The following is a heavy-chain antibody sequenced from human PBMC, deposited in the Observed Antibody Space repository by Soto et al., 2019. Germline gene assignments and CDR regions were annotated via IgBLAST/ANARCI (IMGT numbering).Heavy chain of an antibody. CDR2: INGDGGGNGGST. Sequence: EVQLLESGGGLVQPGGSLRLSCAASGFTFSNYAMTWVRQAPGKGLEWVSAINGDGGGNGGSTYDADSVKGRFTISRDNSRNTLYLHMNNLRVEDTAVYYCAKRPLTWYLGLDYWGQGALVTVSS. CDR1: GFTFSNYA. D-gene: IGHD3-9*01. J-gene: IGHJ4*02. CDR3: AKRPLTWYLGLDY. V-gene: IGHV3-23*01.